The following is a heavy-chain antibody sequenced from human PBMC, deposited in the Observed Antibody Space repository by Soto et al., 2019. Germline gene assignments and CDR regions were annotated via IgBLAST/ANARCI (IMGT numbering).Heavy chain of an antibody. J-gene: IGHJ4*02. V-gene: IGHV1-69*01. CDR2: IIPIFGTA. Sequence: QVQLVQSGAEVKKPGSSVKVSCKASGGTFSSYAISWVRQAPGQGLEWMGGIIPIFGTANYALKFQGRVTITADESTSTAYMELSSLRSEDTAVYYCARDRDYYDSSGYPNFDYWGQGTLVTASS. CDR3: ARDRDYYDSSGYPNFDY. D-gene: IGHD3-22*01. CDR1: GGTFSSYA.